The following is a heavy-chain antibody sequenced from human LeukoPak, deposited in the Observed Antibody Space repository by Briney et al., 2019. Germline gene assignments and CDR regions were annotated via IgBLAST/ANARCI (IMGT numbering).Heavy chain of an antibody. V-gene: IGHV3-30*02. D-gene: IGHD6-19*01. CDR3: AKDPVAGAPSYYFDN. Sequence: GGSLRLSCVASGFTFNSYGMNWVRQAPGKGLEWVSFLRYDGRNQHYADSVGGRFTISRDNPNNTLYLQMKSLRPEDTAVYYCAKDPVAGAPSYYFDNWGQGTLVTVSS. CDR1: GFTFNSYG. CDR2: LRYDGRNQ. J-gene: IGHJ4*02.